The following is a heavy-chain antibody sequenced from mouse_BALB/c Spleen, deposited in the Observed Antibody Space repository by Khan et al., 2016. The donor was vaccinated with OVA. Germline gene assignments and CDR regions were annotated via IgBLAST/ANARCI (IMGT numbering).Heavy chain of an antibody. CDR2: IWSDGST. CDR1: GFSLTSYG. Sequence: VQLQESGPGLVAPSQSLSITCTVSGFSLTSYGVHWVRQPPGKGLEWMVVIWSDGSTNYNSVLKSRLSISKDNSKSQAFLKMNSLQTDDTAIYXCARWVDGYSSLDAMDDWGQGTSVTVSS. D-gene: IGHD2-3*01. J-gene: IGHJ4*01. CDR3: ARWVDGYSSLDAMDD. V-gene: IGHV2-6*02.